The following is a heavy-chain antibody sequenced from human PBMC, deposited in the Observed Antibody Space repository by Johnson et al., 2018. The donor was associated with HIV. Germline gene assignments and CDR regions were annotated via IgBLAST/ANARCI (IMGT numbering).Heavy chain of an antibody. Sequence: VQLVESGGGLVQPGGSLRLSCAASGFTFSSYAMHWVRQAPGKGLEYVSAIRSNGGSTYYANSVKGRFTISRDNSKNTLYLQMGSLRAEDMAVYYCARERSSGAGAFDIWGQGT. V-gene: IGHV3-64*01. CDR1: GFTFSSYA. CDR3: ARERSSGAGAFDI. CDR2: IRSNGGST. D-gene: IGHD3-10*01. J-gene: IGHJ3*02.